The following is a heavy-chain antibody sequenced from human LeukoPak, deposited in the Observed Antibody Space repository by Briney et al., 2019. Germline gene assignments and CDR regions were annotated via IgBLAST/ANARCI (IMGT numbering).Heavy chain of an antibody. CDR3: ARVRSGYDFYYYYMDV. J-gene: IGHJ6*03. Sequence: PSETLSLTCAVYGGSFSGYYWSWIRQPPGKGLEWIGEINHSGSTNYNPSLKSRVTISVDTSKNQFSLKLSSVTAADTAVYYCARVRSGYDFYYYYMDVWGKGTTVTVSS. V-gene: IGHV4-34*01. D-gene: IGHD3-3*01. CDR1: GGSFSGYY. CDR2: INHSGST.